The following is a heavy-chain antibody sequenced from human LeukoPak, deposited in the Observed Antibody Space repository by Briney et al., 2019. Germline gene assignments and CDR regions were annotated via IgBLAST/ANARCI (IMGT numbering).Heavy chain of an antibody. CDR1: GFTLSTYW. J-gene: IGHJ6*02. Sequence: PGGSLRLSCAASGFTLSTYWMSWVRQAPGKGLEWVAVISSDGSNKYYADSVKGRFTISRDNSKNTLYLQMNSLRAEDTAVYYCAKDPIAVAGNNYYGMDVWGQGTTVSVCS. CDR2: ISSDGSNK. V-gene: IGHV3-30*18. D-gene: IGHD6-19*01. CDR3: AKDPIAVAGNNYYGMDV.